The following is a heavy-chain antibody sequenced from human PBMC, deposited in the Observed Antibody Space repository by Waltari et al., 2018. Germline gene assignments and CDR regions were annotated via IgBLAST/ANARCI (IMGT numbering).Heavy chain of an antibody. Sequence: EVQLVESGGGLVQPGRSLRLSCTASGFTFGYYAMSWVRQDPGKGLEWVGFIRSKAYGGTTEYAASVKGRFTISRDDSKSIAYLQMNSLKTEDTAVYYCTREDYYYDSSGYCRWGQGTLVTVSS. J-gene: IGHJ4*02. CDR3: TREDYYYDSSGYCR. CDR2: IRSKAYGGTT. V-gene: IGHV3-49*04. D-gene: IGHD3-22*01. CDR1: GFTFGYYA.